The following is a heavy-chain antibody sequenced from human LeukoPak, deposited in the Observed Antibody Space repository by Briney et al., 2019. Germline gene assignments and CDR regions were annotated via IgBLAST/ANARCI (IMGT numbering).Heavy chain of an antibody. V-gene: IGHV3-7*01. CDR1: GFTFSSYW. Sequence: PGGSLRLSCAACGFTFSSYWMSWVRQAPGKGLEWVANIKQDGSEKYYVDSVKGRFTISRDNAKNSLYLQMSSLRAEDTAVYYCARVGGCCYFDYWGQGAPVTVSS. D-gene: IGHD2-15*01. CDR3: ARVGGCCYFDY. J-gene: IGHJ4*02. CDR2: IKQDGSEK.